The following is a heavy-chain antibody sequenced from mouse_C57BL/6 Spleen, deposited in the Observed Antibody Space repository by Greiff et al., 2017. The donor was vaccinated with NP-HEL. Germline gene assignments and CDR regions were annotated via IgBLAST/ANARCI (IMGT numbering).Heavy chain of an antibody. D-gene: IGHD2-4*01. Sequence: VHLQQPGAVLVKPGASVKMSCKASGYTFTRFWINRGKQRPGQSLEWIGDIFPGTGSTNYNEKFKSKATLTVDTSSSTAYMQLSSLTSEDSAVYYCARNDYDDYAMDYWGQGTSVTVSS. V-gene: IGHV1-55*01. CDR3: ARNDYDDYAMDY. J-gene: IGHJ4*01. CDR2: IFPGTGST. CDR1: GYTFTRFW.